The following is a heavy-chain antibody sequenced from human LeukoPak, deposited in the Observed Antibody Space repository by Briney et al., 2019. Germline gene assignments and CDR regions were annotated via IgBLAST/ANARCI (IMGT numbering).Heavy chain of an antibody. CDR2: ISGSGANT. V-gene: IGHV3-23*01. Sequence: GGSLRLSCAASGFTFSSYAMTWVRQAPGKGLVWVSGISGSGANTYYADSVKGRFTISRDNFKNTLYLEMNSLRAEDTALYYCAKVGVYYYYGMDVWGQGTTVTVSS. CDR1: GFTFSSYA. CDR3: AKVGVYYYYGMDV. J-gene: IGHJ6*02. D-gene: IGHD3-16*01.